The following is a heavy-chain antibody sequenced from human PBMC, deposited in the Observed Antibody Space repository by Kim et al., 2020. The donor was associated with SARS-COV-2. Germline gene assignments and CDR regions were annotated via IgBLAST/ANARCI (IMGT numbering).Heavy chain of an antibody. CDR1: GGSISSSGYY. D-gene: IGHD3-3*01. V-gene: IGHV4-39*01. J-gene: IGHJ4*02. CDR3: ARHFGGTSIRFLGLFQVDY. CDR2: VYYTGAT. Sequence: SETLSLTCAVSGGSISSSGYYWGWIRQPPGKGLEWIGKVYYTGATYYNPSLKSLVTISVDTSNNQFSLKLSSVTAAATAVYYCARHFGGTSIRFLGLFQVDYWGQGTLVTVSS.